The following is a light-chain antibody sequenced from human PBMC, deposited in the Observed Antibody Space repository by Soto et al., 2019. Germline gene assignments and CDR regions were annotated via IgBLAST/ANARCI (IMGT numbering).Light chain of an antibody. CDR2: YKSDSDN. CDR1: SGINVISYR. J-gene: IGLJ2*01. CDR3: MIWHNSAVV. Sequence: QPVLTQPSSLSASPGASASLTCTLRSGINVISYRIYWYQQKPGSPPQYLLRYKSDSDNQRGSGVPSRFSGSKDASANAGILLISGLQSEDEADYYCMIWHNSAVVFGGGTKLTVL. V-gene: IGLV5-45*03.